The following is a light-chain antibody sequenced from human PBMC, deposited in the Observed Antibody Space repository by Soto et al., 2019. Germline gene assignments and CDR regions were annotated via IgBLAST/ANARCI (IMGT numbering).Light chain of an antibody. V-gene: IGLV2-14*01. Sequence: QSVLTQPASVSGSPAQSITISCTGTSSDVGGYNYDSWYQQHPGKAPKLMIYEVSNRPSGVSNRFSGSKSGNTASLTISGLQAEDEADYYCSSYTSSSTLVFGTGTKVTVL. CDR1: SSDVGGYNY. CDR3: SSYTSSSTLV. CDR2: EVS. J-gene: IGLJ1*01.